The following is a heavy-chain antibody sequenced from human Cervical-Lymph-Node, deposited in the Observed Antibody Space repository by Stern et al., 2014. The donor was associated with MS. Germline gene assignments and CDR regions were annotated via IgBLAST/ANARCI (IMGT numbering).Heavy chain of an antibody. J-gene: IGHJ4*02. Sequence: EVQLVESGGGLVQPGGSLRLSCAASGFTFSSHNLNWVRQAPGKGLEWVSYMSGSSSTIYYADSVKGRFTISRDNAKNSLYLQMNSLRDEDTAVYYCARGFGYFDYWGQGTLLTVSS. CDR3: ARGFGYFDY. V-gene: IGHV3-48*02. CDR2: MSGSSSTI. CDR1: GFTFSSHN. D-gene: IGHD3-10*01.